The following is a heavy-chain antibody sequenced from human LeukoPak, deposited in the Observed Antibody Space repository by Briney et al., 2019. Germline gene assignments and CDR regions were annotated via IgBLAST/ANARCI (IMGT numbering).Heavy chain of an antibody. V-gene: IGHV4-34*01. CDR1: GGSFSGYY. CDR2: INHSGST. CDR3: ARGYGSYFY. D-gene: IGHD1-26*01. Sequence: SETLSLTCAVYGGSFSGYYWSWIRQPPGKGLEWIGEINHSGSTNYNPSLESRVTISVDTSKNQFSLKLSSVTAADTAVYYCARGYGSYFYWGQGTLVTVSS. J-gene: IGHJ4*02.